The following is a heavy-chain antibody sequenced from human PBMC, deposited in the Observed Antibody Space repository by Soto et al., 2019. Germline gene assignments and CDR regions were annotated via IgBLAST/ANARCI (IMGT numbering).Heavy chain of an antibody. CDR1: GFTFSSYA. CDR2: ISSNGGST. D-gene: IGHD6-19*01. V-gene: IGHV3-64D*06. J-gene: IGHJ4*02. CDR3: CPTPKYSSGWYNTGY. Sequence: HPGGSLRLSCSASGFTFSSYAMHWVRQDPGKGLEYVSAISSNGGSTYYADSVKGRFTISRDNSKNTLYLQMSSLRAEDTAVYYCCPTPKYSSGWYNTGYWGQGTLVTVSS.